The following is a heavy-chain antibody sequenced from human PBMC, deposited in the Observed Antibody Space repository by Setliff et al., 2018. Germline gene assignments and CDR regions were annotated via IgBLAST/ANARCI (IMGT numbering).Heavy chain of an antibody. J-gene: IGHJ5*02. V-gene: IGHV3-11*04. CDR2: ISGGGNTM. CDR3: ARDVFDFRTGQAGP. Sequence: GGSLRLSCAASGFSFSGSYMSWVRQAPGKGLEWISKISGGGNTMYYADSVRGRLTISRDNAKNSLYLQMNSLRVEGTAVHYCARDVFDFRTGQAGPWGQGTLVTVSS. CDR1: GFSFSGSY. D-gene: IGHD3-3*01.